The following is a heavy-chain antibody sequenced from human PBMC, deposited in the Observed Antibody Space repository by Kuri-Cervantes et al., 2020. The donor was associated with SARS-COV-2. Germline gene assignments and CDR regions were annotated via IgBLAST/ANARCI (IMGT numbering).Heavy chain of an antibody. CDR3: AGGIAAAGTNYYYGMDV. CDR2: IGTAGDT. D-gene: IGHD6-13*01. Sequence: GESLKISCAASGFTFSSYDMHWVRQATGKGLEWVSAIGTAGDTYYPGSVKGRFTISRDNAKNSLYLQMNSLRAEDTAVYYCAGGIAAAGTNYYYGMDVWGQGTTVTVSS. V-gene: IGHV3-13*01. CDR1: GFTFSSYD. J-gene: IGHJ6*02.